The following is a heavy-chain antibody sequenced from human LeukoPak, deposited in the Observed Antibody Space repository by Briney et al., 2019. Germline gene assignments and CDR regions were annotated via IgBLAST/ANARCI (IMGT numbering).Heavy chain of an antibody. CDR1: GLTFSSYA. V-gene: IGHV3-23*01. D-gene: IGHD1-26*01. CDR3: AKAEWELLLLNY. J-gene: IGHJ4*02. Sequence: GGSLRLSCAASGLTFSSYAMSWVRQAPGKGLEWVSAISGSGGSTYYADSVKGRFTISRDNSKNTLYLQMNSLRAEDTAVYYCAKAEWELLLLNYWGQGTLVTVSS. CDR2: ISGSGGST.